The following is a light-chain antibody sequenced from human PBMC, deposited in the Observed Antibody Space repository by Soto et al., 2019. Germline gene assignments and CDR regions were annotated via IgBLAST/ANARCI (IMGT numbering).Light chain of an antibody. CDR1: QSINSN. CDR2: GAS. CDR3: QQYNNWPLT. Sequence: EIVMTQSPATLSVSPGERATLSCRASQSINSNLAWYQQKLGQAPRLLIYGASSRATGIPARFSGSGSGTEFTLTISSLQSEDFAVYNCQQYNNWPLTFGGGTRVEIK. V-gene: IGKV3-15*01. J-gene: IGKJ4*01.